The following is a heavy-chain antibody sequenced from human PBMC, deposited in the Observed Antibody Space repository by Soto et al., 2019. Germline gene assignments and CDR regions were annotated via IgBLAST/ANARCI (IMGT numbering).Heavy chain of an antibody. CDR3: ARHGRMVRGDVDY. J-gene: IGHJ4*02. Sequence: SETLSLTCTVSGGSSSSYYWSWIRQPPGKGLEWIGYIYYSGSTNYNPSLKSRVTISVDTSKNQFSLKLSSVTAADTAVYYCARHGRMVRGDVDYWGQGTLVTVSS. CDR1: GGSSSSYY. D-gene: IGHD3-10*01. V-gene: IGHV4-59*08. CDR2: IYYSGST.